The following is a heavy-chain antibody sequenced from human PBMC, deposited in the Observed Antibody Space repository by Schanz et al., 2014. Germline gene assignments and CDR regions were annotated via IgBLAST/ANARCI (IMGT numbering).Heavy chain of an antibody. Sequence: QVPLVQSGAEVKKPGSSVTVSCKASEDTLSSYGISWVRQAPGQGLEYMGRINPNSGGTNFAQKFQGRVTMTRDTSISTVYMELSRLRSDDTAVYYCAREGTVIRGLSGWFDPWGQGTLVTVSS. V-gene: IGHV1-2*06. CDR2: INPNSGGT. CDR3: AREGTVIRGLSGWFDP. J-gene: IGHJ5*02. D-gene: IGHD3-10*01. CDR1: EDTLSSYG.